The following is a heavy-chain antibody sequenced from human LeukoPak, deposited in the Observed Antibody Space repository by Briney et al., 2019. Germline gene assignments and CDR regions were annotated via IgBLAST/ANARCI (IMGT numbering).Heavy chain of an antibody. V-gene: IGHV3-30*03. CDR1: GFTFSSYG. CDR3: ARSLGYCSSTSCRVDY. J-gene: IGHJ4*02. Sequence: AGGSLRLSCAASGFTFSSYGMHWVRQAPGKGLEWVAVISYDGSNKYYADSVKGRFTISRDNAKNSLYLQMNSLRAEDTAVYYCARSLGYCSSTSCRVDYWGQGTLVTVSS. D-gene: IGHD2-2*01. CDR2: ISYDGSNK.